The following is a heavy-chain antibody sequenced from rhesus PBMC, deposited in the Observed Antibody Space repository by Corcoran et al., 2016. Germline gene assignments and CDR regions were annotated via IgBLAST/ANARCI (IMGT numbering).Heavy chain of an antibody. CDR3: AKSNWGDYYIDY. D-gene: IGHD3-34*01. CDR1: GFTFSSYW. V-gene: IGHV3S42*01. Sequence: EVQLVESGGGLAKPGGSLRLSCAASGFTFSSYWMNWVRQTPGKGLVWISASNSGGGSTYYADSVTGRVTISRDNSKNTLSLQMNSLRADDTAVYYCAKSNWGDYYIDYWGQGVLVTVSS. J-gene: IGHJ4*01. CDR2: SNSGGGST.